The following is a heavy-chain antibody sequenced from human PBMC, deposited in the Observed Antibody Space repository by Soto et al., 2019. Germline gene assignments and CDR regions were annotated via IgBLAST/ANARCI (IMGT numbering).Heavy chain of an antibody. Sequence: GGSLRLSCAASGFTFSSYSMNWVRQAPGKGLEWVSSISSSSSYIYYADSVKGRFTISRDNAKNSLYLQMNSLRAEDTAVYYCARDGYYDFWSGYPVWYYSYGMDVWGQGTKVTVSS. CDR1: GFTFSSYS. D-gene: IGHD3-3*01. CDR3: ARDGYYDFWSGYPVWYYSYGMDV. V-gene: IGHV3-21*01. CDR2: ISSSSSYI. J-gene: IGHJ6*02.